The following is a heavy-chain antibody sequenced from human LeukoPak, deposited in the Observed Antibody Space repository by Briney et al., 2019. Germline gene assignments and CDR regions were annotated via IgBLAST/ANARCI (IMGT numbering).Heavy chain of an antibody. CDR2: INHSGST. Sequence: SETLSLTCAVYGGSFSGYYWSWIRQPPGKGLEWIGEINHSGSTNYNPSPKSRVTISVDTSKNQFSLKLSSMTAADTAVYYCARGKRLEPFDYWGQGTLVTVSS. D-gene: IGHD1-1*01. CDR3: ARGKRLEPFDY. CDR1: GGSFSGYY. J-gene: IGHJ4*02. V-gene: IGHV4-34*01.